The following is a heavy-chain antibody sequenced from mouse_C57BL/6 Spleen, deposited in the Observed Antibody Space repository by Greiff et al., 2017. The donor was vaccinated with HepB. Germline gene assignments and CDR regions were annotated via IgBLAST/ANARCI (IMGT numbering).Heavy chain of an antibody. CDR1: GYTFTDYY. Sequence: EVQLQQSGPELVKPGASVKISCKASGYTFTDYYMNWVKQSHGKSLEWIGDINPNNGGTSYNQKFKGKATLTVDKSSSTAYMELRSLTSEDSAVYYWARSYYSNYEGYAMDYWGQGTSVTVSS. J-gene: IGHJ4*01. D-gene: IGHD2-5*01. CDR3: ARSYYSNYEGYAMDY. V-gene: IGHV1-26*01. CDR2: INPNNGGT.